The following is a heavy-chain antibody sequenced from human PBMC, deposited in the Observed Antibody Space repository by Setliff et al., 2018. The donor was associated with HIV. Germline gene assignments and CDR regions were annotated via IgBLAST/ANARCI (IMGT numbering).Heavy chain of an antibody. CDR2: ISYDGSNK. J-gene: IGHJ4*02. CDR3: AKTPSSGWYSLYLDY. CDR1: GGSFRTSV. V-gene: IGHV3-30-3*02. D-gene: IGHD6-19*01. Sequence: SCKTSGGSFRTSVISWVRQAPGKGLEWVAVISYDGSNKYYADSVKGRFTISRDNSKNTLYLQMNSLRAEDTAVYYCAKTPSSGWYSLYLDYWGQGTLVTVSS.